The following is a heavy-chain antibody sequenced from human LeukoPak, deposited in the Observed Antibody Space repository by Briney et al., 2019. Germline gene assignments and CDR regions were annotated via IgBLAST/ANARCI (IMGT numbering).Heavy chain of an antibody. Sequence: GGSLRLSCAVSGFTFSHYWMSWVRQAPGKGLEWVATIKPDGSYNDYVDSVKGRFTISRDNAKNSLYLQMSSLRAEDTVVYYCANEMNWSFGYWGQGTLVTVSS. D-gene: IGHD1-1*01. J-gene: IGHJ4*02. CDR1: GFTFSHYW. CDR3: ANEMNWSFGY. V-gene: IGHV3-7*02. CDR2: IKPDGSYN.